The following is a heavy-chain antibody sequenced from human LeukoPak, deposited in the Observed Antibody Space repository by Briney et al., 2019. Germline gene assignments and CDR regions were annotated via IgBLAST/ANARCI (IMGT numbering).Heavy chain of an antibody. CDR2: ISSSSSYI. D-gene: IGHD3-22*01. Sequence: GGSLRFSCAASGFTFSSYSMNWVRQAPGKGLEWVSSISSSSSYIYYADSVKGRFTISRDNAKNSLYLQMNSLRAEDTAVYYCARDDSSGYYYIFFDYWGQGTLVTVSS. J-gene: IGHJ4*02. CDR3: ARDDSSGYYYIFFDY. V-gene: IGHV3-21*01. CDR1: GFTFSSYS.